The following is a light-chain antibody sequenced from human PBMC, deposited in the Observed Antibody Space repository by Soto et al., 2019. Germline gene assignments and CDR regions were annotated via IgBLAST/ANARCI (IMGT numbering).Light chain of an antibody. CDR3: QKYSSVPV. J-gene: IGKJ3*01. V-gene: IGKV1-27*01. Sequence: DIQMTQSPTSLSASVGDRVTITCRASQGIRNCVAWYQQKPGKAPKLLIYAASTLQSGVPSRFSDSGSGTDFTLTNNSLQPEDVATYSCQKYSSVPVFGPGTKVEIK. CDR2: AAS. CDR1: QGIRNC.